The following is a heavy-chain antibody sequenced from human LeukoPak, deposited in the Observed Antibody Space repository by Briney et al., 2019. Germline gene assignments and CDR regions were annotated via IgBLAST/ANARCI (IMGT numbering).Heavy chain of an antibody. CDR3: ARDGGSSGYCSGGSCYYIDY. V-gene: IGHV3-21*01. Sequence: GGSLRLSCAASGFTFSSYSMNWVRQAPGKGLEWVSSISSSSSYIYYADSVKGRFTISRDNAKNSLYLQMNSLRAEDTAVYYCARDGGSSGYCSGGSCYYIDYWGQGTLVTVSS. J-gene: IGHJ4*02. CDR1: GFTFSSYS. CDR2: ISSSSSYI. D-gene: IGHD2-15*01.